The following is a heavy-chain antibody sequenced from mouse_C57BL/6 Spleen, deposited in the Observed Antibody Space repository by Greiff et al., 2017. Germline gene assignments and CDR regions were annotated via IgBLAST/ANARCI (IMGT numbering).Heavy chain of an antibody. D-gene: IGHD2-5*01. CDR3: ARGSYYSNYVFGV. CDR1: GYTFTSYW. V-gene: IGHV1-55*01. Sequence: VQLQQPGAELVKPGASVKMSCKASGYTFTSYWITWVKQRPGQGLEWIGDIYPGSGSTNYNEKFKSKATLTVDTSSSTAYMQLSSLTSEDSAVYCCARGSYYSNYVFGVWGTGTTVTVSS. CDR2: IYPGSGST. J-gene: IGHJ1*03.